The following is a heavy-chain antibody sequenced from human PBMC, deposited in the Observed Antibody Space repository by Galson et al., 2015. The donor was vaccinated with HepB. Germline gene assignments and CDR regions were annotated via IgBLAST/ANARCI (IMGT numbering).Heavy chain of an antibody. Sequence: SLRLSCAASGFTFNDAWMNWVRQAPGKGLEWVGRIKSQTDGGITDYIAPVKGRFIVSRDDSKNTAYLQMNSLKTEDTAVYYCFTRLVDYWGQGALVTVSS. V-gene: IGHV3-15*01. CDR3: FTRLVDY. CDR2: IKSQTDGGIT. J-gene: IGHJ4*02. D-gene: IGHD2-8*02. CDR1: GFTFNDAW.